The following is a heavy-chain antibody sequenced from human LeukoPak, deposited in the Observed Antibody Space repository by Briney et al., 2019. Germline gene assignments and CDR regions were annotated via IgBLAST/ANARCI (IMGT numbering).Heavy chain of an antibody. CDR2: INHSGST. CDR1: GGSFSGYY. V-gene: IGHV4-34*01. D-gene: IGHD2-15*01. J-gene: IGHJ4*02. Sequence: PSETLSLTCAVYGGSFSGYYWSWIRQPPGKGLEWIGEINHSGSTNYNPSLKSRVTISVDTSKNQFSLKLSSVTAADTAVYHCARARFGRVRMAATRYYFDYWGQGTLVTVSS. CDR3: ARARFGRVRMAATRYYFDY.